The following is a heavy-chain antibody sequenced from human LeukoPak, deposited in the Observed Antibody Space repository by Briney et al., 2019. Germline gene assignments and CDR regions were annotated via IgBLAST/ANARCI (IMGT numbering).Heavy chain of an antibody. CDR2: INTDGSST. Sequence: GGSLRLSCAASGFTFSSYAMSWVRQAPGKGLVWVSHINTDGSSTTYADSVRGRFTISRDNAKNTLYLQMNHLRAEDTAVYYCARGTLPDYWGQGTLVTVSS. D-gene: IGHD1-7*01. CDR1: GFTFSSYA. V-gene: IGHV3-74*01. CDR3: ARGTLPDY. J-gene: IGHJ4*02.